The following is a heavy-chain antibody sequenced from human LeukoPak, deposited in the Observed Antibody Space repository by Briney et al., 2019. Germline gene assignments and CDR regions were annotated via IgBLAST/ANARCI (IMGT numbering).Heavy chain of an antibody. D-gene: IGHD3-9*01. CDR3: AKDNYDILTGHGMGDAFDI. CDR1: GYTFSSYG. Sequence: GGSLRLSCAASGYTFSSYGMHWVRQAPGKGLEWVAFIRYDGSNKYYADSVKGRFTISRDDSKNTLYLQMNSLRAEDTAVYYCAKDNYDILTGHGMGDAFDIWGQGTMVTVSS. V-gene: IGHV3-30*02. CDR2: IRYDGSNK. J-gene: IGHJ3*02.